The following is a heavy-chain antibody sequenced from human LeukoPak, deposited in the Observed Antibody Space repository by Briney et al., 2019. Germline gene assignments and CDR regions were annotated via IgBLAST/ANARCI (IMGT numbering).Heavy chain of an antibody. CDR1: GYTFSNYD. Sequence: ASVKVSCKTSGYTFSNYDIYWVRQAPGQGLEWMGWINPNSGGTNYAQKFQGRVTMTRDTSIGTAYMELSRLRSDDTAVYYCARDQGGYGNWFDPWGQGTLVTVSS. D-gene: IGHD2-15*01. CDR3: ARDQGGYGNWFDP. J-gene: IGHJ5*02. V-gene: IGHV1-2*02. CDR2: INPNSGGT.